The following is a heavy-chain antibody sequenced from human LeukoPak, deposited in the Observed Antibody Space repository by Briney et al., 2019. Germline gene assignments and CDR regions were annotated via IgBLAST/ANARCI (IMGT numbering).Heavy chain of an antibody. Sequence: PGGSLRLSCAASGFTFSDHYMDWVRQAPGKGLEWVAKMNLDGSEKYYVDSVKGRFTISRDNAKNSLYLQMNSLRAEDTAVYYCARSLGAQGYWGQGTLVTVSS. CDR1: GFTFSDHY. V-gene: IGHV3-7*01. CDR3: ARSLGAQGY. CDR2: MNLDGSEK. D-gene: IGHD3-16*01. J-gene: IGHJ4*02.